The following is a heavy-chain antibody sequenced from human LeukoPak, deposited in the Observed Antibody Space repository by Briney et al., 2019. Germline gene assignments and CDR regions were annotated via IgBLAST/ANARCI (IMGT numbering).Heavy chain of an antibody. CDR3: AAVSGHYPLLDA. CDR1: GYTLNDIS. J-gene: IGHJ5*02. V-gene: IGHV1-24*01. CDR2: VDPDDGQR. Sequence: ASVKVSCKISGYTLNDISVHWLGQPPGKGLEGMGGVDPDDGQRVYAQRFQGRVTITEDTSTNTAYMELSRLRSEDTAVYFCAAVSGHYPLLDAWGQGALVTVST. D-gene: IGHD5-12*01.